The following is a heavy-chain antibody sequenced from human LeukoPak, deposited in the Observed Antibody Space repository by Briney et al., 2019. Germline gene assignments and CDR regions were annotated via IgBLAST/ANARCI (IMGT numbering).Heavy chain of an antibody. CDR2: ISGSGGST. CDR1: GFTFSSYA. V-gene: IGHV3-23*01. CDR3: AKDPGELGIYYDSRWFDP. Sequence: PGGSLRLSCAASGFTFSSYAMSLVRQAPGKGLEWVSAISGSGGSTYYADSVKGRFTISRDNSKNTLYLQMNSLRAEDTAVYYCAKDPGELGIYYDSRWFDPWGQGTLVTVSS. J-gene: IGHJ5*02. D-gene: IGHD3-22*01.